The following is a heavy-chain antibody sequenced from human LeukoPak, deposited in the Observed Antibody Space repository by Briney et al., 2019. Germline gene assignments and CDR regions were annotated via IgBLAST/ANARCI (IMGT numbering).Heavy chain of an antibody. CDR2: ISASGSAT. CDR1: GFIFSNYG. J-gene: IGHJ4*02. CDR3: ARDANPGYSSSWYQGY. D-gene: IGHD6-13*01. V-gene: IGHV3-23*01. Sequence: GGSLRLSCAASGFIFSNYGMNWVRQAPGKGLEWVAAISASGSATSYADSVRGRFTISRDNSKSTTYLQMNSLRAEDTAVYYCARDANPGYSSSWYQGYWGQGTLVTVSS.